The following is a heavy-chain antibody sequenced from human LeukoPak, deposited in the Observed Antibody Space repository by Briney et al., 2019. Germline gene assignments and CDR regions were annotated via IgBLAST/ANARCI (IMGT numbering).Heavy chain of an antibody. CDR2: NKYDGSST. J-gene: IGHJ5*02. D-gene: IGHD3-3*01. Sequence: GGSLRLSCAASGFTFSSYWMHWVRQAPGKGLVWVSRNKYDGSSTSYADSVKGRFTISRDNAKNTLYLQMNSLRDEDTAVYYCAREYYTSYDPWGQGTLVTVSS. CDR3: AREYYTSYDP. V-gene: IGHV3-74*01. CDR1: GFTFSSYW.